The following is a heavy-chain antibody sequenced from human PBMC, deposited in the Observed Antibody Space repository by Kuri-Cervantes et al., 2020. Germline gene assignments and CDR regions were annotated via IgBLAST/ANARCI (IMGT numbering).Heavy chain of an antibody. V-gene: IGHV3-23*01. CDR2: ISGSGGST. J-gene: IGHJ4*02. D-gene: IGHD3-3*01. CDR3: AKREYDFWSGYLPFLFDY. Sequence: GESLKISCAASGFSFHTYWMTWVRQAPGKGLEWVSAISGSGGSTYYADSVKGRFTISRDNSKNTLYLQMNSLRAEDTAVYYCAKREYDFWSGYLPFLFDYWGQGTLVTVSS. CDR1: GFSFHTYW.